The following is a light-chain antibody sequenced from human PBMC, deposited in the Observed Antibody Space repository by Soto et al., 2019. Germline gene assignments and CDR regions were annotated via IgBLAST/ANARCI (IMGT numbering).Light chain of an antibody. CDR2: DAS. J-gene: IGKJ4*01. Sequence: DIQMNKSPSTLSASVGDRVTITCRSIQTISSWLAWYQQKPGKAPKLLIYDASSLESGVPSRFSGSGSGTEFTLTISSLQPDDFATYYCQQYNSYSPLTFGGGTKVDIK. V-gene: IGKV1-5*01. CDR3: QQYNSYSPLT. CDR1: QTISSW.